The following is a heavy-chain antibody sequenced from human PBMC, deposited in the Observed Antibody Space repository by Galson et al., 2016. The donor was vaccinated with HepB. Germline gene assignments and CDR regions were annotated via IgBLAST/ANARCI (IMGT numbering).Heavy chain of an antibody. CDR2: ISRTSSYK. J-gene: IGHJ5*02. CDR1: GFSFSSYS. Sequence: SLRLSCAAPGFSFSSYSMNWVRQAPGKGLEWVSTISRTSSYKHYADSVKGRFTISRDNAKNSLFLQMNSLTVEDTAVYYCARDTKDFWPWGQGSLVTVSS. CDR3: ARDTKDFWP. V-gene: IGHV3-21*01. D-gene: IGHD3-3*01.